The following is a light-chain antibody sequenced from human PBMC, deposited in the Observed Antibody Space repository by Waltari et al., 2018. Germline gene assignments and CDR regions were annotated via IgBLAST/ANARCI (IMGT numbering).Light chain of an antibody. CDR1: QSVSSN. V-gene: IGKV3D-15*01. CDR3: EQYNNWPPWT. CDR2: GAS. Sequence: EIVMTQSPATLSVSLGERATLSCRASQSVSSNLAWYQQKPGQAPRLRIYGASTRATGIPARFSGSGSGTEFTLTISSLQSEDFAVYYCEQYNNWPPWTFGQGTKVKIK. J-gene: IGKJ1*01.